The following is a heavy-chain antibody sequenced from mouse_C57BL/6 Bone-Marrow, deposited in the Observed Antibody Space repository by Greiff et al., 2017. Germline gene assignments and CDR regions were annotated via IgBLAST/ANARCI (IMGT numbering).Heavy chain of an antibody. CDR1: GYAFSSSW. Sequence: QVQLQQSGPELVKPGASVKISCKASGYAFSSSWMNWVKQRPGKGLEWIGRIYPGDGDTNYNGKFKGKATLTADKYSSTAYMQLSSLTSEDSAVYFCYIYYGNSYYFDYWGQGTTLTVSS. CDR3: YIYYGNSYYFDY. D-gene: IGHD2-1*01. V-gene: IGHV1-82*01. J-gene: IGHJ2*01. CDR2: IYPGDGDT.